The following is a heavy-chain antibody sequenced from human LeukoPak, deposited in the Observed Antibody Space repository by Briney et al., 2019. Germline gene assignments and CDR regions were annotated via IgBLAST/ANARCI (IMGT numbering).Heavy chain of an antibody. Sequence: PGGSLRLSCAASGFTFSSYGMHWVRQAPGKGLEWVAVIWYDGSNKYYADSVKGRFTISRDNSKNTLYLQMNSLRAEDTAVYYCARDQTPHVAEFGYFVYWGQGTLVTVSS. CDR3: ARDQTPHVAEFGYFVY. CDR2: IWYDGSNK. D-gene: IGHD3-10*01. J-gene: IGHJ4*02. V-gene: IGHV3-33*01. CDR1: GFTFSSYG.